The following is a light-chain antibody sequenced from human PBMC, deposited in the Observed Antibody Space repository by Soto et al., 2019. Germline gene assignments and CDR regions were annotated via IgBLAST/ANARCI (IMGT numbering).Light chain of an antibody. CDR3: SSYTSSSSTRV. CDR2: DVS. J-gene: IGLJ1*01. V-gene: IGLV2-14*01. CDR1: SSDVGGYNY. Sequence: QSALTQPASVSGSPGQSITISCTGTSSDVGGYNYVSWYQQHPGKAPKLMIFDVSNRPSGVSNRFSGSKSGNTASLTISGLQAEAEADYYCSSYTSSSSTRVFGTGTKVTVL.